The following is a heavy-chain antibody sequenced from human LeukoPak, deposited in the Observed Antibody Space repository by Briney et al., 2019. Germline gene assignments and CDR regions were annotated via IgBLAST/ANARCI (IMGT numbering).Heavy chain of an antibody. V-gene: IGHV3-13*01. D-gene: IGHD1-26*01. CDR1: GFIFSNYD. CDR2: IGTAGDS. CDR3: ARWGGSPDAFDI. J-gene: IGHJ3*02. Sequence: VGALGLSCAASGFIFSNYDMHWVRQATGKGLEWVSAIGTAGDSYYPGSVKGRFTISRENVKNSLYLQMNSLRVGDTAVYYCARWGGSPDAFDIWGQGTMVIVSS.